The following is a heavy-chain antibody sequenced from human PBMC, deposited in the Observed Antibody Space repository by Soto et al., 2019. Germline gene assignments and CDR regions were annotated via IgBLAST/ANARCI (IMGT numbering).Heavy chain of an antibody. CDR1: GGTFSSYA. Sequence: QVQLVQSGAEVKKPGSSVKVSCKASGGTFSSYAISWVRQAPGQGLEWMGGVIPIFGTANYAQKFQGSVTIAAEESTSTAYMELSSLRSEDTAVYYCARHVPAAGYYYGMDVWGQGTTVTVSS. CDR3: ARHVPAAGYYYGMDV. D-gene: IGHD2-2*01. CDR2: VIPIFGTA. V-gene: IGHV1-69*12. J-gene: IGHJ6*02.